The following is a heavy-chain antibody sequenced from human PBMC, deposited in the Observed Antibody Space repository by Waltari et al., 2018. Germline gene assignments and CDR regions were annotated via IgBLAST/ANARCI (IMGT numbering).Heavy chain of an antibody. D-gene: IGHD2-8*01. J-gene: IGHJ5*02. CDR3: VRNSYTNPFNRFDV. V-gene: IGHV4-28*01. CDR1: DYSISTAYG. Sequence: QVQLQESGPGLVKPSETLSLTCAVSDYSISTAYGWDWIRPPPGKGLEWIGQISGGSGSTYYNPSLKSRVTVSKDTSKNQFSLRLSSVTAADTAAYFCVRNSYTNPFNRFDVWGPGVLVTVSS. CDR2: ISGGSGST.